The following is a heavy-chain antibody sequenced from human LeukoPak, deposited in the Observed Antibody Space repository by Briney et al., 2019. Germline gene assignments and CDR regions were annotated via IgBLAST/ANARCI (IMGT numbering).Heavy chain of an antibody. CDR3: AGYYGSGSRFDP. J-gene: IGHJ5*02. CDR1: GGSISGYY. D-gene: IGHD3-10*01. V-gene: IGHV4-59*01. CDR2: IYYSGST. Sequence: SETLSLTCTVSGGSISGYYWSWIRQPPGKGLEWIGYIYYSGSTNYNPSLKSRVTISVDTSKNQFSLKLSSVTAADTAVYYCAGYYGSGSRFDPWGQGTLVTVSS.